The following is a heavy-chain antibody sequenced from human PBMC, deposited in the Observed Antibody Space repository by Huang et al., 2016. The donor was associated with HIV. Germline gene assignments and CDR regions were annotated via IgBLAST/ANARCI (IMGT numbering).Heavy chain of an antibody. CDR3: GGSSGYWSFDY. D-gene: IGHD3-22*01. Sequence: QVQLVQSGGEVKKPGASVKVSCNASDYTFTSDGISWVRQAPGQGLEVMGWISTNNGDTNYAQKFQGRVTMTTDTSTSTADMELTSLRSGDTAVYYCGGSSGYWSFDYWGQGTLVTVS. CDR1: DYTFTSDG. V-gene: IGHV1-18*04. CDR2: ISTNNGDT. J-gene: IGHJ4*02.